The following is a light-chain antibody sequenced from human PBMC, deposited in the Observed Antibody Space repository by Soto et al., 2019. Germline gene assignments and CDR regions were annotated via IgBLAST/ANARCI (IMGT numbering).Light chain of an antibody. CDR3: QSYDSSLSGSV. Sequence: QLVLTQPPSVSGAQGQRVTISCTGSSSNIGAGYDVHWYQQLPGTAPKLLIYGNSNRPSGVPDRFSGSKSGTSASLAITGLQAEDEADYYCQSYDSSLSGSVFGGGTKVTVL. V-gene: IGLV1-40*01. CDR2: GNS. J-gene: IGLJ2*01. CDR1: SSNIGAGYD.